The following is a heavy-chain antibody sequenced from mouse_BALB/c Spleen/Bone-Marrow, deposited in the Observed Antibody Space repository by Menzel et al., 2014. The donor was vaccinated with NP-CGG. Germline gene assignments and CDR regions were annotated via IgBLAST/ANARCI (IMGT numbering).Heavy chain of an antibody. CDR3: ARGGIYYGNSQFAY. D-gene: IGHD2-1*01. V-gene: IGHV1-80*01. CDR2: IHPGEGDT. J-gene: IGHJ3*01. CDR1: GYEFSSYW. Sequence: VQVVESGAELVKPGSSVKISCKASGYEFSSYWMNWVKQRPGQGLEWIGQIHPGEGDTNYNGKFKVKATLTADKSSSTANMQLSSLTSEVSAVYFCARGGIYYGNSQFAYWGRGTLVTVSA.